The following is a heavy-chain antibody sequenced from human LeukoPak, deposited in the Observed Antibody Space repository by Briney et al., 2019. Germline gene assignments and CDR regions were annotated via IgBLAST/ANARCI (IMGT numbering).Heavy chain of an antibody. CDR3: SRADSYYDYVWGSYRAGDFDY. Sequence: PSESLSLTCTVSSDSLGSRTYYWGWIRQPPGKGLEWIGSIFYSRNAYYNPSIKSRLTIYVDTSKNQFSLILGSVTAADTAVYYCSRADSYYDYVWGSYRAGDFDYWGQGTLVTVSS. CDR1: SDSLGSRTYY. J-gene: IGHJ4*02. V-gene: IGHV4-39*01. CDR2: IFYSRNA. D-gene: IGHD3-16*02.